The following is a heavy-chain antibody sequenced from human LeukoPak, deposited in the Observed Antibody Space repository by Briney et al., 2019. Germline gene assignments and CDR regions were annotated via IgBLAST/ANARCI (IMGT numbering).Heavy chain of an antibody. D-gene: IGHD4-11*01. Sequence: SETLSLTCTVSGGSISSGSCYWSWIRQPAGKGLEWIGRIYTSGSTNYNPSLKSRVTISVDTSKNQFSLKLSSVTAADTAVYYCAGDTENFDYWGQGTLVTVSS. CDR1: GGSISSGSCY. CDR3: AGDTENFDY. CDR2: IYTSGST. V-gene: IGHV4-61*02. J-gene: IGHJ4*02.